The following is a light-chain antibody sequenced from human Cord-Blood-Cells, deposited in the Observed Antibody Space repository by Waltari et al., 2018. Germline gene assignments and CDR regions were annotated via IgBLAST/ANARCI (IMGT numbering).Light chain of an antibody. CDR1: SSDVGGYNY. CDR3: CSYAGSYTFSWV. V-gene: IGLV2-11*01. Sequence: QSALTQPRSVSGSPGQSVTISCTGTSSDVGGYNYVSWSQQHPGKAPKLMIYDVSKRPSGVPDRFSGSKSGNTASLTISGLQAEDEADYYCCSYAGSYTFSWVFGGGTKLTVL. J-gene: IGLJ3*02. CDR2: DVS.